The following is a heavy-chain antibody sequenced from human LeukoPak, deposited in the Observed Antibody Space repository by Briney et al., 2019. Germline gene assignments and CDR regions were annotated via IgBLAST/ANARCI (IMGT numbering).Heavy chain of an antibody. CDR1: GDSVSNNSAA. J-gene: IGHJ4*02. CDR2: TYYRSKWYN. Sequence: SQTLSLTCAISGDSVSNNSAAWNWITQSPSRGLEWLGRTYYRSKWYNDYAVSAKSRITINPDTSKNQFSLQLNSVTPEDTAVYYCAREPYYYDSSGFDYWGQGTLVTVSS. V-gene: IGHV6-1*01. CDR3: AREPYYYDSSGFDY. D-gene: IGHD3-22*01.